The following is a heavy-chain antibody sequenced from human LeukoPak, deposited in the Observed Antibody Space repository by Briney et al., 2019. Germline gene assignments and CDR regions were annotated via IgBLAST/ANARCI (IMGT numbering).Heavy chain of an antibody. V-gene: IGHV3-74*01. J-gene: IGHJ4*02. CDR3: AKGQEWELLSYYFDY. CDR2: INSDGSST. D-gene: IGHD1-26*01. Sequence: PGGSLRLSCAASGLTFSSYWMHWVRQAPGKGLVWVSRINSDGSSTIYADSVKGRFTISRDNSKNTLYLQMNSLRAEDTAVYYCAKGQEWELLSYYFDYWGQGTLVTVSS. CDR1: GLTFSSYW.